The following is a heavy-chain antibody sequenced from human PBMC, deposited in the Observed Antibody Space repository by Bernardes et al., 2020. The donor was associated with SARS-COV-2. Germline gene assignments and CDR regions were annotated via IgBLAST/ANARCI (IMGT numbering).Heavy chain of an antibody. Sequence: GGSLRLSCAASGFSFSDYIMNWVRQAPGKGLEWVSSISSSSAYIYYADSVKGRFTISRDNAKNSLDLQMNSLGVDDTAVYYCAREQGRSFDYWGQGTLVTVSS. CDR3: AREQGRSFDY. V-gene: IGHV3-21*06. CDR1: GFSFSDYI. J-gene: IGHJ4*02. CDR2: ISSSSAYI.